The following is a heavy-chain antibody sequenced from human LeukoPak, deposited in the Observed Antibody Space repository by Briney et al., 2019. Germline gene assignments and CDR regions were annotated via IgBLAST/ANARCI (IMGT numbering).Heavy chain of an antibody. J-gene: IGHJ3*02. CDR2: INSEGSIT. V-gene: IGHV3-74*01. D-gene: IGHD3-10*02. CDR1: GFAFSSYW. Sequence: GGSLRLSCAASGFAFSSYWMHWVRQAPGKGLVWVSRINSEGSITSYADSVKGGFTISRDNAKNTLYLQMNSLRAEDTAVYFCAREMKLFGTDRGAFDIWGQGTMVTVSS. CDR3: AREMKLFGTDRGAFDI.